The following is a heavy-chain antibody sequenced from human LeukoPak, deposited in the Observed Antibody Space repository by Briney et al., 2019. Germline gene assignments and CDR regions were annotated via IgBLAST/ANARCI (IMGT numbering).Heavy chain of an antibody. J-gene: IGHJ4*02. Sequence: GSSVKVSCKASGGTFSSYAISWARQAPGQGLEWMGGIIPIFGTANYAQKFQGRVTITTDESTSTAYMELSSLRSEDTAVYYCAREEYYYDSSGYSFYFDYWGQGTLVTVSS. CDR2: IIPIFGTA. D-gene: IGHD3-22*01. CDR1: GGTFSSYA. V-gene: IGHV1-69*05. CDR3: AREEYYYDSSGYSFYFDY.